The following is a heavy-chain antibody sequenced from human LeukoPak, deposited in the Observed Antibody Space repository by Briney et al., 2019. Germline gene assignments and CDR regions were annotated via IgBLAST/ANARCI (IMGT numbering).Heavy chain of an antibody. D-gene: IGHD3-22*01. CDR3: ARASYSYDINGWVPFDY. CDR1: GGSISSSSYY. J-gene: IGHJ4*02. Sequence: TLSLTCTVSGGSISSSSYYWSWIRQPAGKGLEWIGRIYTSGSTNYNPSLKSRVTISGDTSKNQFSLRLSSVTAADTADYYCARASYSYDINGWVPFDYWGQGTLVTVSS. V-gene: IGHV4-61*02. CDR2: IYTSGST.